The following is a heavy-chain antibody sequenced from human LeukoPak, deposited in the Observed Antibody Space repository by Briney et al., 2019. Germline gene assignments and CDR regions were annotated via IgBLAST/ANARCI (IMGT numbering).Heavy chain of an antibody. CDR3: ARDAGPTVTKTGFFDP. CDR2: INPNSGGT. V-gene: IGHV1-2*04. J-gene: IGHJ5*02. D-gene: IGHD4-17*01. CDR1: GYTFTGYY. Sequence: GASVKVSCKASGYTFTGYYMHWVRQAPGQGLEWMGWINPNSGGTNYAQKFQDWVTMTRDTSISTAYMELSRLRSDDTAVYYCARDAGPTVTKTGFFDPWGQGTLVTVSS.